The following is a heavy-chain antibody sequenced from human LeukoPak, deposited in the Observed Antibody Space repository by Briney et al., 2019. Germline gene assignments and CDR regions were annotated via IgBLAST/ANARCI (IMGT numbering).Heavy chain of an antibody. CDR3: ARGQATVTRN. Sequence: SETLSLTCAVYGGSFSGYYWSWIRQPPGKGLEWIGEINHSGSTNYNPSLKSRVTISVDTSKNQFSLKLSSVTAADTAVYYCARGQATVTRNWGQGTLATVSS. D-gene: IGHD4-11*01. V-gene: IGHV4-34*01. CDR1: GGSFSGYY. J-gene: IGHJ4*02. CDR2: INHSGST.